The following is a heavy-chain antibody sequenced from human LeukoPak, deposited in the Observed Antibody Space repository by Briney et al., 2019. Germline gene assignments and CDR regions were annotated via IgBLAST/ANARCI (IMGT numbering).Heavy chain of an antibody. CDR1: GGSISTSTYS. J-gene: IGHJ3*02. CDR2: IYYSGSI. Sequence: SETLSLTCTVSGGSISTSTYSWGWIRQPPEKGLEWIVSIYYSGSIYSNPSLKSRVSISVDTSKNQFSLKLSSVTAADTAVYYCARAYYYDSSGYYPGAFDIWGQGTLVTVSS. V-gene: IGHV4-39*07. CDR3: ARAYYYDSSGYYPGAFDI. D-gene: IGHD3-22*01.